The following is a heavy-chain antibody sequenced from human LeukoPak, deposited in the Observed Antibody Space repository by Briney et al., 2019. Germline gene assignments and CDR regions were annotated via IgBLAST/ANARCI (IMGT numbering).Heavy chain of an antibody. V-gene: IGHV3-21*01. D-gene: IGHD4-17*01. Sequence: PGGSLRLSCAASGFTFSSYSMNWVRQAPGKGLEWVSSISSSSSYIYYADSVKGQFTISRDNAKNSLYLQMNSLRAEDTAVYYCAIAYGDYTPGDYWGQGTLVTVSS. J-gene: IGHJ4*02. CDR1: GFTFSSYS. CDR2: ISSSSSYI. CDR3: AIAYGDYTPGDY.